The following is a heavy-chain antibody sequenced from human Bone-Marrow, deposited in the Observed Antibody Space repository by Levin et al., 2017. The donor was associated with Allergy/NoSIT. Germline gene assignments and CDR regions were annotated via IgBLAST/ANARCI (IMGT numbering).Heavy chain of an antibody. J-gene: IGHJ6*02. CDR3: AGVRDNIAVAGNCFRRFRYYYYGMDV. CDR1: GGTFSSYA. Sequence: SVKVSCKASGGTFSSYAISWVRQAPGQGLEWMGGIIPIFGTANYAQKFQGRVTITADESTSTAYMELSSLRSEDTAVYYCAGVRDNIAVAGNCFRRFRYYYYGMDVWGQGTTVTVSS. V-gene: IGHV1-69*13. CDR2: IIPIFGTA. D-gene: IGHD6-19*01.